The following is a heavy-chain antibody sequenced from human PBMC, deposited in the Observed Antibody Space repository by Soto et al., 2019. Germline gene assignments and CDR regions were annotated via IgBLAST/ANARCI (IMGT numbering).Heavy chain of an antibody. CDR2: IYYSGST. J-gene: IGHJ4*02. V-gene: IGHV4-31*03. CDR1: GGSISSGGYY. Sequence: SETLSLTCTVSGGSISSGGYYWSWIRQHPGKGLEWIGYIYYSGSTYYNPSLKSRVTISVDTSKNQFSLKLSSVTAADTAVYYCARVSPDYYGSGSPKHDYRGQGTLVTVSS. D-gene: IGHD3-10*01. CDR3: ARVSPDYYGSGSPKHDY.